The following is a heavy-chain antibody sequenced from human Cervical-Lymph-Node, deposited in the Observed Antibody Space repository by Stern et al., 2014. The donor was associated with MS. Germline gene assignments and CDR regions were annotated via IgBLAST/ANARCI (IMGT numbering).Heavy chain of an antibody. V-gene: IGHV4-59*08. Sequence: VQLVESGPGLVKPSETLSLTCTVSGGSTSSYYWSWIRQPTGKGLEWIGYISSSGGTKYNPSLKSRVTISLDTSKNQFPLTLSSVTAADTAVYYCARGYTTSSGRPDYWGQGTLVTVSS. D-gene: IGHD6-6*01. J-gene: IGHJ4*02. CDR2: ISSSGGT. CDR3: ARGYTTSSGRPDY. CDR1: GGSTSSYY.